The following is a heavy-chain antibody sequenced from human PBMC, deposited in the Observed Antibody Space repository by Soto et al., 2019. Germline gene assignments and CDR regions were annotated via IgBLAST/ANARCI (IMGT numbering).Heavy chain of an antibody. Sequence: EVQLLESGGGLVQPGGSLRLSCAASGFTFSSYAMSWVRQAPGKGLEWVSAISGSGGSTYYADSVKGRFTISRDNSKNTLYRQMNSLRAEDTAVYYCAKDPIEFGDYNYYGMDVWGQGTTVTVSS. CDR3: AKDPIEFGDYNYYGMDV. V-gene: IGHV3-23*01. CDR2: ISGSGGST. J-gene: IGHJ6*02. D-gene: IGHD3-10*01. CDR1: GFTFSSYA.